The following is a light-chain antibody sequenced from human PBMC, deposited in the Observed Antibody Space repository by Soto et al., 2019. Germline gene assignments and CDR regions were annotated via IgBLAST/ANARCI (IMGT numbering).Light chain of an antibody. J-gene: IGLJ1*01. Sequence: HSVLTQPASVSGSPGQSIAISCTGTSVDVGGFEYVSWYQQHPGKVPKLMIYDVNNRPSGVSNRFSGSKSGNTASLTISGLQAEDEADYFCSSYTSSNTYVFGTGNKVTVL. V-gene: IGLV2-14*03. CDR3: SSYTSSNTYV. CDR1: SVDVGGFEY. CDR2: DVN.